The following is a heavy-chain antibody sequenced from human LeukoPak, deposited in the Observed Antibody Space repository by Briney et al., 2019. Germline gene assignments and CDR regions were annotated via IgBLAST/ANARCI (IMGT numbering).Heavy chain of an antibody. Sequence: PGGSLRLSCAASGFTFSSYAMSWVRQAPGKGLEWVSAITGSGGSTYYADSLKGRFTISRDNAKNSLYLQMNSLRAEDTAVYYCARAKELLADAFDIWGQGTMVTVSA. V-gene: IGHV3-23*01. CDR2: ITGSGGST. J-gene: IGHJ3*02. CDR1: GFTFSSYA. D-gene: IGHD1-26*01. CDR3: ARAKELLADAFDI.